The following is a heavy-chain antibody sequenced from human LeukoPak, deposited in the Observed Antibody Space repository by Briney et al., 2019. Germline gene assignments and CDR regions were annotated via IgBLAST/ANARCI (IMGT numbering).Heavy chain of an antibody. V-gene: IGHV3-23*01. D-gene: IGHD6-19*01. CDR3: AKSRVAVAAPRNWFDP. CDR1: GFTFSSYA. Sequence: PGGSLRLSCADSGFTFSSYAMSWVRQAPGKGLEWVSTISGSGLSTYYADSVKGRFTISRDNSNNTLYLQMNSLRVEDTAVYYCAKSRVAVAAPRNWFDPWGQGTLVTVSS. J-gene: IGHJ5*02. CDR2: ISGSGLST.